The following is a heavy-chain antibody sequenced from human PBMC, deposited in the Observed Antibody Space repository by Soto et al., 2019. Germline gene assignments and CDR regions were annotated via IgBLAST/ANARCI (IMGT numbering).Heavy chain of an antibody. D-gene: IGHD3-9*01. CDR3: AKDTYYDILTGYFVPGVEDY. CDR1: GFTFSSYA. Sequence: GGSLRLSCAASGFTFSSYAMSWVRQAPGKGLEWVSAISGSGGSTYYADSVKGRFTISRDNSKNTLYLQMNSLRAEDTAVYYCAKDTYYDILTGYFVPGVEDYWGQGTLVTVSS. V-gene: IGHV3-23*01. J-gene: IGHJ4*02. CDR2: ISGSGGST.